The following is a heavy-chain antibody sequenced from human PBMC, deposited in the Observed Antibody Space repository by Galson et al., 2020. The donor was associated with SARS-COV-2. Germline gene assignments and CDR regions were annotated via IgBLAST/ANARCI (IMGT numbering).Heavy chain of an antibody. CDR3: ARDRHARYHDI. V-gene: IGHV3-53*01. J-gene: IGHJ3*02. Sequence: QLGESLKISCAASGFTVSSNYMSWVRQAPGKGLEWVSVIYSGGSTYYADSVKGRFTISRDNSKNTLYLQMNSLRAEDTAVYYCARDRHARYHDIWGQGTMVTVSS. CDR2: IYSGGST. CDR1: GFTVSSNY. D-gene: IGHD3-9*01.